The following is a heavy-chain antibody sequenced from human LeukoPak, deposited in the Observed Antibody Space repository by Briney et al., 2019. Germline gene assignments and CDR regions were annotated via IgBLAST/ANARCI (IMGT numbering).Heavy chain of an antibody. V-gene: IGHV1-69*05. D-gene: IGHD3-3*01. Sequence: GASVKVPCKAFVGSFSSEAISWVRQAPGPGLEWMGGIIPIFGTANYAQKFQGRVTITTDESTSTAYMELSSLRSEDTAVYYCARGSVLYDFSGAFDIWGQGTMVTVSS. CDR3: ARGSVLYDFSGAFDI. CDR2: IIPIFGTA. CDR1: VGSFSSEA. J-gene: IGHJ3*02.